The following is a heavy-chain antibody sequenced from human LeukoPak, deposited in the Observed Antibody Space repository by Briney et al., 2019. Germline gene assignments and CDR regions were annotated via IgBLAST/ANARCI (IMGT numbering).Heavy chain of an antibody. CDR1: GYTGTDYY. CDR3: ARRGQTMVGGVFDY. D-gene: IGHD3-10*01. J-gene: IGHJ4*02. V-gene: IGHV1-2*02. CDR2: INPNSCDT. Sequence: ASVTVSCKASGYTGTDYYMHWVRQAPGQPLEWGGGINPNSCDTNYAQKLQSSVTTTRDTAISTAYMELSRLRSDATAVHYCARRGQTMVGGVFDYWGPGTLGTVSS.